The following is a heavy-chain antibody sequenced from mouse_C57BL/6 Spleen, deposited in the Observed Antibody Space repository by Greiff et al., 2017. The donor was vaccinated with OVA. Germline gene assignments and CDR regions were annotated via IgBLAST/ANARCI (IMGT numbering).Heavy chain of an antibody. CDR2: IYPSDSET. V-gene: IGHV1-61*01. CDR1: GYTFTSYW. D-gene: IGHD3-2*02. Sequence: VQLQQPGAELVRPGSSVKLSCKASGYTFTSYWMDWVKQRPGQGLEWIGNIYPSDSETHYNQKFKDKATLTVDKSSSTAYMQLSSLTSEDSAVYYCAREGSGYKFAYWGQGTLVTVSA. J-gene: IGHJ3*01. CDR3: AREGSGYKFAY.